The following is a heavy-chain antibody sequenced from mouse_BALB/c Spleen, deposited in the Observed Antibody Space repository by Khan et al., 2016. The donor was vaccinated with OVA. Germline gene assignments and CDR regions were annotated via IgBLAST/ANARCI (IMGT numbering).Heavy chain of an antibody. V-gene: IGHV1-7*01. CDR2: INPSTDYT. CDR3: TRRALYCISVY. D-gene: IGHD2-12*01. Sequence: QIQLVQSGTELAKPGASVKMSCKASGYTFISYWMHWVKQRPGQGLEWIGYINPSTDYTEYNQKFKDKATLTTDKSSNTAYLQLSSLTSEDSAVYFCTRRALYCISVYWGQVTRVTVSA. J-gene: IGHJ3*01. CDR1: GYTFISYW.